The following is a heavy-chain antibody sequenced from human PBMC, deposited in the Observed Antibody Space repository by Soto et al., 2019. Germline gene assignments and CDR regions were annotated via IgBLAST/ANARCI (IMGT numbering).Heavy chain of an antibody. J-gene: IGHJ6*02. CDR3: ARESVHYDFWSGYFPLRYYYYYYGMDV. CDR1: GGTFSIYA. Sequence: SVKVSCKTSGGTFSIYAISWVRQAPGQGLEWMGGIIPIFGTANYAQKFQGRVTITADESTSTAYMELSSLRSEDTAVYYCARESVHYDFWSGYFPLRYYYYYYGMDVWGQGTTVTVSS. V-gene: IGHV1-69*13. D-gene: IGHD3-3*01. CDR2: IIPIFGTA.